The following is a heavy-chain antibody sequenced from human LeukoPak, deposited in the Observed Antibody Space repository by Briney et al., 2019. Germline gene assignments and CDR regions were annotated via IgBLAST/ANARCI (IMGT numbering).Heavy chain of an antibody. J-gene: IGHJ4*02. V-gene: IGHV4-34*01. CDR3: ARGQYLYYDYVLPPAVFDY. Sequence: NTSETLSLTCAVYGGSFSGYYWSWIRQPPGKGLEWIGEINHSGSTNYNPSLKSRVTISVDTSKNQFSLKLSSVTAADTAVYYCARGQYLYYDYVLPPAVFDYWGQGTLVTVSS. CDR2: INHSGST. CDR1: GGSFSGYY. D-gene: IGHD3-16*01.